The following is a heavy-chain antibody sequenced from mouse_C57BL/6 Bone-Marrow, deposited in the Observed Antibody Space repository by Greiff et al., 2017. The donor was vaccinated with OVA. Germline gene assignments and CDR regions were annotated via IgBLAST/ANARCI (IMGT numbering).Heavy chain of an antibody. CDR1: GFTFSSYA. D-gene: IGHD1-1*01. CDR2: ISDGGSYT. V-gene: IGHV5-4*01. J-gene: IGHJ1*03. Sequence: DVMLVESGGGLVKPGGSLKLSCAASGFTFSSYAMSWVRQTPEKRLEWVATISDGGSYTYYPDNVKGRFTISRDNAKNNLYLQMSHLKSEDTAMYYGARDALYYGSSYWYFDVWGTGTTVTVSS. CDR3: ARDALYYGSSYWYFDV.